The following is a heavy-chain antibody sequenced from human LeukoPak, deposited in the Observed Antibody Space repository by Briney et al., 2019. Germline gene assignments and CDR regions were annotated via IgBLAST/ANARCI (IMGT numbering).Heavy chain of an antibody. J-gene: IGHJ4*02. D-gene: IGHD1-1*01. CDR1: GYTFTRYD. V-gene: IGHV1-8*01. CDR2: MNPNSGNT. CDR3: ARRGNWNDPYGIGY. Sequence: ASPKVSCKASGYTFTRYDINWVRHATGQGLEWMGWMNPNSGNTDYAQKFQGRVTMTRNTSISTAYMELSSLRSEDTAVYYCARRGNWNDPYGIGYWGQGTLVTVSS.